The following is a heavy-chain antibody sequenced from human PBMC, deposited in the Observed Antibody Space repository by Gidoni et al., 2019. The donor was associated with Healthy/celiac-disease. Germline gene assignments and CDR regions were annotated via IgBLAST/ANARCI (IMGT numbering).Heavy chain of an antibody. D-gene: IGHD2-21*01. CDR1: GLTFSSYS. Sequence: EVQLVESGGGLVKPGGSLRLSCAASGLTFSSYSMNWVRQAPGKGLEWVSSIRSSSSYIYYADSVKGRFTISRDNAKNSLYLQMNSLRAEDTAVYYCARDPGGDYFDYWGQGTLVTVSS. J-gene: IGHJ4*02. V-gene: IGHV3-21*01. CDR3: ARDPGGDYFDY. CDR2: IRSSSSYI.